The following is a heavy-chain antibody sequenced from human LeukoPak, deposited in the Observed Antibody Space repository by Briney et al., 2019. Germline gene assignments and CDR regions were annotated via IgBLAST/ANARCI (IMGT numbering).Heavy chain of an antibody. CDR1: GGSFSGYY. CDR3: ARDEGTMVRGVNWFDP. CDR2: INHSGST. J-gene: IGHJ5*02. Sequence: SETLSLTCAVYGGSFSGYYWSWIRQPPGKGLEWIGEINHSGSTNYNPSLKSRVTISVDTSKNQFSLKLSSVTAADTAVYYCARDEGTMVRGVNWFDPWGQGTLVTVSS. D-gene: IGHD3-10*01. V-gene: IGHV4-34*01.